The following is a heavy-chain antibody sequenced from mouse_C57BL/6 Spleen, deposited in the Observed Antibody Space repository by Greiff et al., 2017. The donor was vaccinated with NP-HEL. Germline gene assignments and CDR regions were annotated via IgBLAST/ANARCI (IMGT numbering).Heavy chain of an antibody. CDR2: ISSGSSTI. D-gene: IGHD2-13*01. CDR3: ARGDSYAMDY. J-gene: IGHJ4*01. Sequence: VQLQQSGGGLVKPGGSLKLSCAASGFTFSDYGMHWVRQAPEKGLEWVAYISSGSSTIYYADTVKGRFTISRDNAKNTLFLQMTSLRSEDTAMYYCARGDSYAMDYWGQGTSVTVSS. CDR1: GFTFSDYG. V-gene: IGHV5-17*01.